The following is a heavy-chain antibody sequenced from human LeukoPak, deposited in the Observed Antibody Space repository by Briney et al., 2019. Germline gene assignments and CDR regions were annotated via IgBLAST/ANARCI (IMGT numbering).Heavy chain of an antibody. CDR3: ARQLGSKNAFDI. CDR1: GGSISSSSYH. Sequence: KPSETLSLTCTVSGGSISSSSYHWGWIRQPPGKGLEWIGSISYSGSTYYNPSLKSRVTISVDTSKNQFSLKLSSVTAADTAVYYCARQLGSKNAFDIWGQGTMVTVSS. J-gene: IGHJ3*02. V-gene: IGHV4-39*01. CDR2: ISYSGST.